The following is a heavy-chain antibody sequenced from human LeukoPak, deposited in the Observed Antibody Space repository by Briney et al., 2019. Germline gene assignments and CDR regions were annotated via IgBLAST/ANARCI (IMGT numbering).Heavy chain of an antibody. CDR3: ARTVPGYCSGGSCLGY. V-gene: IGHV3-66*01. CDR2: IFSGRNA. D-gene: IGHD2-15*01. J-gene: IGHJ4*02. CDR1: GFTVSSNY. Sequence: GGSLRLSCAASGFTVSSNYMSWVRQAPGKGLDWVSVIFSGRNAYYADSVKGRFTISTDNSKNTLDLQMNSLRAEDTAVYYCARTVPGYCSGGSCLGYWGQGTLVTVSS.